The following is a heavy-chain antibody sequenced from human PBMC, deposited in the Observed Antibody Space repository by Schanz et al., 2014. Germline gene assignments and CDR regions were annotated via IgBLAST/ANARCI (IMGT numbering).Heavy chain of an antibody. D-gene: IGHD2-2*01. V-gene: IGHV3-33*03. J-gene: IGHJ4*02. CDR1: GFTFISYD. Sequence: QAQLVESGGGVVQPGRSLRLSCVASGFTFISYDIHWVRQAPGKGLEWVAVIRYDGRNKNFVESVKGRFTISRDNAKISLFLQMNSLSAEDTAVYYCAKVAPAATYLDSWGLGTLVTVSS. CDR3: AKVAPAATYLDS. CDR2: IRYDGRNK.